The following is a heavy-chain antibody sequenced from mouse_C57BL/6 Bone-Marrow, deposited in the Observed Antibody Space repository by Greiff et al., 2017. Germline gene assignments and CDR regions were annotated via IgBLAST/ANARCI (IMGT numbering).Heavy chain of an antibody. V-gene: IGHV1-26*01. CDR2: INPNNGGT. D-gene: IGHD1-1*01. CDR1: GYTFTDYY. CDR3: ARDYYGSSWYFDY. J-gene: IGHJ2*01. Sequence: VQLQQSGPELVKPGASVKISCKASGYTFTDYYMNWVKQSHGKSLEWIGDINPNNGGTSYNQKLKGKATLTVDKSSSTAYMEIRSLTSEDSAVYDCARDYYGSSWYFDYWGQGTILTVSS.